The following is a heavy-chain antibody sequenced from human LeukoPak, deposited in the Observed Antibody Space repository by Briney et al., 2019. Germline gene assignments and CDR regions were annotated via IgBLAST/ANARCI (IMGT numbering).Heavy chain of an antibody. Sequence: GGSLRLFCAASGFTFTSYAMSWVRHAPKKGLERVSVISASGGSTNYADSVKGRFTISRDNSKNTLYLQMNSLRAEDSAVYYCAKNYRSGSSVKYYYYMDVWGKGTTVTVSS. V-gene: IGHV3-23*01. D-gene: IGHD3-10*01. CDR3: AKNYRSGSSVKYYYYMDV. J-gene: IGHJ6*03. CDR1: GFTFTSYA. CDR2: ISASGGST.